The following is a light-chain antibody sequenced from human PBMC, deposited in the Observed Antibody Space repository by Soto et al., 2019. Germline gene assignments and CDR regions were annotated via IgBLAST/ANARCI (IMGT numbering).Light chain of an antibody. CDR2: DAS. CDR3: QQYDNSPLT. V-gene: IGKV3-11*01. CDR1: QSVSSY. Sequence: EIVLTQSPATLSLSPGERATLSCRASQSVSSYLAWYQQKPGQAPRLLIHDASNRATGIPARFSGSGSGTDFTLTISRLEPEDFAVYYCQQYDNSPLTFGGGTKVDIK. J-gene: IGKJ4*01.